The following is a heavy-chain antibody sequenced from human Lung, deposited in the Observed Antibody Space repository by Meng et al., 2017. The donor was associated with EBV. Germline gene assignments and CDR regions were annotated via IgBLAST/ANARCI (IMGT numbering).Heavy chain of an antibody. J-gene: IGHJ4*02. CDR1: GGYLSAYY. CDR3: ARLYRGGWYL. Sequence: QEQLKKWGAGLLKPSETLSLTCAVYGGYLSAYYWSWIRQPPGKGLEWIGEINRSGSTNYNPSLKSRLTVSMDTSKNQFSLKLSSVTAADTAVYYCARLYRGGWYLWGRGTLVTVSS. V-gene: IGHV4-34*02. CDR2: INRSGST. D-gene: IGHD6-19*01.